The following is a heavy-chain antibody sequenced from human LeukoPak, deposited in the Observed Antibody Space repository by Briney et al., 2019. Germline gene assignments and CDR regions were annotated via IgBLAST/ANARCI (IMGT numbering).Heavy chain of an antibody. D-gene: IGHD1-26*01. CDR3: ARDTVGATFPGAFDI. CDR2: IFHTGTT. J-gene: IGHJ3*02. CDR1: GGSISSYY. Sequence: PSETLSLTCTVSGGSISSYYWSWIRQPPGKGLEWIGFIFHTGTTNYNPSLKSRVAISVDRSKNQFSLKLSSVTAADTAVYYCARDTVGATFPGAFDIWGQGTMVTVSS. V-gene: IGHV4-59*01.